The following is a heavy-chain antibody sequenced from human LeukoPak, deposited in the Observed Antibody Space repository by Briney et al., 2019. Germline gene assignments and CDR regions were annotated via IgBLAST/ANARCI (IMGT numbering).Heavy chain of an antibody. Sequence: SETLSLTCTVSGGSISSSSYYWGWIRQPPGKGLEWIGYISNTGNAYYDPSLKSRVSISIDTSKRQFSLKVRSVTAADTAVYYCARAPAMAYFDYWGQGTLVSVSS. J-gene: IGHJ4*02. V-gene: IGHV4-31*03. CDR3: ARAPAMAYFDY. D-gene: IGHD3-16*01. CDR2: ISNTGNA. CDR1: GGSISSSSYY.